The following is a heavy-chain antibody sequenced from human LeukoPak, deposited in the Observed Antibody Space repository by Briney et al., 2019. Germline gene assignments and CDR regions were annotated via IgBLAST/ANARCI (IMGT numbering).Heavy chain of an antibody. J-gene: IGHJ5*02. Sequence: ASVKVSCKVSGYTLTELSMHWVRQAPGKGLEWMGGFDPEDGETIYAQKFQGRVTMTEDTSTDTAYMELSSLRSEDTAVYYCATDPTYYYDSSGYYPPWGQGTLVTVSS. V-gene: IGHV1-24*01. CDR2: FDPEDGET. CDR3: ATDPTYYYDSSGYYPP. D-gene: IGHD3-22*01. CDR1: GYTLTELS.